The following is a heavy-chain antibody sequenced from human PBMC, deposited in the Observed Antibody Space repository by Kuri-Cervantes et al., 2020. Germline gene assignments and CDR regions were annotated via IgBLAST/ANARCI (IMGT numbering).Heavy chain of an antibody. V-gene: IGHV3-30-3*01. CDR2: ISYDGSNK. CDR3: VKAKESFYDGSPDY. Sequence: GESLKISCAASGFTFSSYAMHWVRQAPGKGLEWVAVISYDGSNKYYADSVKGRFTISRDNAKNSLYLQMNSLRAEDTALYYCVKAKESFYDGSPDYWGQGTLVTVSS. J-gene: IGHJ4*02. CDR1: GFTFSSYA. D-gene: IGHD3-22*01.